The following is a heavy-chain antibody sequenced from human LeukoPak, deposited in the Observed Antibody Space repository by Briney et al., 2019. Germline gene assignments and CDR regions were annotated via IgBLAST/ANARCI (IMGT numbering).Heavy chain of an antibody. J-gene: IGHJ5*02. D-gene: IGHD6-13*01. CDR1: GYTFTSYG. V-gene: IGHV1-18*01. Sequence: GASVKVSCKASGYTFTSYGISWVRQAPGQGLEWMGWISAYNGNTNYAQKLQGRVTITTDESTSTAYMELSSLRSEDTAVYYCAREVGLGQLVSNWFDPWGQGTLVTVSS. CDR2: ISAYNGNT. CDR3: AREVGLGQLVSNWFDP.